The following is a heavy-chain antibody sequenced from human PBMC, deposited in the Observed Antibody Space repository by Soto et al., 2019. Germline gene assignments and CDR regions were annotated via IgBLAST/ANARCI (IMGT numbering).Heavy chain of an antibody. J-gene: IGHJ4*02. V-gene: IGHV4-39*01. CDR2: IYYSGST. Sequence: PSETLSLTCTVSVGSISGSSYYWGWIRQPPGKGLEWIGNIYYSGSTYYNPSLKSRVTISVDTSKNQFSLKLSSVTAADTAVYYCMLGSGWKDFDYWGQGTLVTVSS. D-gene: IGHD3-22*01. CDR3: MLGSGWKDFDY. CDR1: VGSISGSSYY.